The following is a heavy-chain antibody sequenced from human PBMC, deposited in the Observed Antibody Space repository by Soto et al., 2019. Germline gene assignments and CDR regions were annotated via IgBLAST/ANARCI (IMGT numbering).Heavy chain of an antibody. D-gene: IGHD1-26*01. J-gene: IGHJ5*02. Sequence: SETLSLTCTVSGGSVSSGSYYWSWIRQPPGKGLEWIGYIYYSGSTNYNPSLKSRVTISVDTSKNQFSLKLSSVTAADTAVYYCARARKSSYWFDPWGQGTLVTVSS. V-gene: IGHV4-61*01. CDR3: ARARKSSYWFDP. CDR1: GGSVSSGSYY. CDR2: IYYSGST.